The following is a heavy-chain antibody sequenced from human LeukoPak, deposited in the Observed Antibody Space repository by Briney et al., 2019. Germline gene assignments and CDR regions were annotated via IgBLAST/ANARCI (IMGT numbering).Heavy chain of an antibody. D-gene: IGHD3-22*01. CDR2: IYYSGST. CDR1: GGSISSSSYY. V-gene: IGHV4-39*01. CDR3: ASPSHYYDSSGYYYRGYAFDI. Sequence: SETLYLTCTVSGGSISSSSYYWGWIRQPPGTGLEWVGRIYYSGSTYYNPSLKSRVTISVDTSKNQFSLKLSSVTAADTALYYCASPSHYYDSSGYYYRGYAFDIWGQGTMVTVSS. J-gene: IGHJ3*02.